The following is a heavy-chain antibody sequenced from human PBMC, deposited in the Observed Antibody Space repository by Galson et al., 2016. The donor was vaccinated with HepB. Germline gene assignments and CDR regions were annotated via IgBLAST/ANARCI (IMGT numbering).Heavy chain of an antibody. V-gene: IGHV3-23*01. CDR2: ISGYGGST. CDR3: ARFTQEWLDRVYYFDY. CDR1: GFTFGRYA. J-gene: IGHJ4*02. Sequence: SLRLSCAASGFTFGRYAMSWVRQAPGQGLEWVSAISGYGGSTYYAGSVQGRFTSSRDRSTNTMYLQMNSLRTDDTAVYYCARFTQEWLDRVYYFDYWGQGTLVTVSS. D-gene: IGHD6-19*01.